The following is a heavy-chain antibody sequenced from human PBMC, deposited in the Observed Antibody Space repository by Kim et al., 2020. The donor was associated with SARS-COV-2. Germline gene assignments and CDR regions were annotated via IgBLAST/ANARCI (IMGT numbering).Heavy chain of an antibody. CDR3: VRDAVCSNGPCFDS. Sequence: GGSLRLSCVASGFTFTDYSMAWVRQPPGKGLEWVSSILIGGTTRSYADAVKGRFTVSRDNPINAQYLQMDSLRADDTAVYYCVRDAVCSNGPCFDSWGQG. CDR2: ILIGGTTR. CDR1: GFTFTDYS. D-gene: IGHD2-8*01. J-gene: IGHJ4*02. V-gene: IGHV3-21*06.